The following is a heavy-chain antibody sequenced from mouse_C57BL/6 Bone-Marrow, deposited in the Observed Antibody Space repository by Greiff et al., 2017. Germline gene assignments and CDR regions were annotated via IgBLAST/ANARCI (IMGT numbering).Heavy chain of an antibody. V-gene: IGHV1-55*01. D-gene: IGHD3-2*02. CDR1: GYTFTSYW. CDR2: IYPGSGST. Sequence: QVQLQQSGAELVKPGASVKLSCKASGYTFTSYWITWVKQRPGQGLEWIGYIYPGSGSTNYNEKFKSKATLTADTSSSTAYMQLSSLTSEDTAVYYCARGEHRLQGRDYWGQGTSVTVSA. CDR3: ARGEHRLQGRDY. J-gene: IGHJ4*01.